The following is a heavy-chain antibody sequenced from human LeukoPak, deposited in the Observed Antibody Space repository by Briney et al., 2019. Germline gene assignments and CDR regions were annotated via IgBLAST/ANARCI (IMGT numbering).Heavy chain of an antibody. Sequence: GGSLRLSRAASGFTFSSYAMHWVRQAPGKGLEWVAVISYDGSNKYYADSVKGRFTISRDNSKNTLYLQMNSLRAEDTAVYYCARGLAIPLSRYFDWFPYYYYYYGMDVWGQGTTVSVSS. CDR1: GFTFSSYA. J-gene: IGHJ6*02. CDR2: ISYDGSNK. D-gene: IGHD3-9*01. CDR3: ARGLAIPLSRYFDWFPYYYYYYGMDV. V-gene: IGHV3-30-3*01.